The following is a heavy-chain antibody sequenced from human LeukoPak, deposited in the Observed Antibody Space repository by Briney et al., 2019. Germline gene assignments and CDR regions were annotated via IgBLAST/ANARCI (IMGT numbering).Heavy chain of an antibody. CDR1: GFTFSSYG. V-gene: IGHV3-23*01. CDR2: ISGSGGST. J-gene: IGHJ6*03. Sequence: PGGTLRLSCAASGFTFSSYGMSWVRQAPGKGLEWVSAISGSGGSTYYADSVKGRFTISRDNAKNSLYLQMNSLRAEDTAVYYCASPTLYYYYMDVWGKGTTVTISS. CDR3: ASPTLYYYYMDV.